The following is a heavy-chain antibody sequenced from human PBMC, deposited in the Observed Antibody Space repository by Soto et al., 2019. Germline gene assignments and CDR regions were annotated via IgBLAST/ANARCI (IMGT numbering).Heavy chain of an antibody. CDR3: ARYGDYSWYFDL. J-gene: IGHJ2*01. Sequence: EVQLVESGGGLVQPGGSLRLSCAASGFTFSSYIMNWVRQAPGKGLEWVSFISSSSSTIYYADSVKGRFTISRDNAQNSLYLQMNSLRAEDTAVYYCARYGDYSWYFDLWGRGPLVTVSS. D-gene: IGHD4-17*01. CDR1: GFTFSSYI. V-gene: IGHV3-48*01. CDR2: ISSSSSTI.